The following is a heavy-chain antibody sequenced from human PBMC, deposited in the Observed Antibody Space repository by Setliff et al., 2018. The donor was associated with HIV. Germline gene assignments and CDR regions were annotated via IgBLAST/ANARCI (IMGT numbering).Heavy chain of an antibody. CDR2: IYYSGST. Sequence: KTSETLSLTCSVSGGSISSSSYYWGWIRQPPGQGLEWIGSIYYSGSTYYNPSLKSRVTISVDTSKNQFSLKLSSVTAADTAVYYCARHPNSYDSSGCLLSSFDVWGQGTMVTVSS. D-gene: IGHD3-22*01. CDR1: GGSISSSSYY. V-gene: IGHV4-39*01. CDR3: ARHPNSYDSSGCLLSSFDV. J-gene: IGHJ3*01.